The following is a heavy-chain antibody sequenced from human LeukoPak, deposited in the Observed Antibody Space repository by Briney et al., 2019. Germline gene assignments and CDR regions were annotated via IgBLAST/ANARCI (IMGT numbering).Heavy chain of an antibody. CDR3: AREEVGAGNRITNWSPP. Sequence: ASVKVSCKASGYTFTGYYMHWVRQAPGQGLEWMGWINPNSGGTNYAQKFQGRVTMTRDTSISTAYMELSRLRSDDTAVYYCAREEVGAGNRITNWSPPGGRETL. V-gene: IGHV1-2*02. J-gene: IGHJ5*02. CDR1: GYTFTGYY. D-gene: IGHD1-26*01. CDR2: INPNSGGT.